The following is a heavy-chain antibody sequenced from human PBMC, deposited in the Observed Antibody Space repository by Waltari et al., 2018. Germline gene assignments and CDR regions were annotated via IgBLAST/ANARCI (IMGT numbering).Heavy chain of an antibody. CDR1: GYSISSGYY. V-gene: IGHV4-38-2*02. CDR2: IYHSGST. CDR3: ARTVGATAYFDY. D-gene: IGHD1-26*01. Sequence: QVQLQESGPGLVKPSETLSLTCTVSGYSISSGYYWGWIRQPPGKGLEWIGSIYHSGSTSYNPSLKSRVTISVDTSKNQFSLKLSSVTAADTAVYYCARTVGATAYFDYWGQGTLVTVSS. J-gene: IGHJ4*02.